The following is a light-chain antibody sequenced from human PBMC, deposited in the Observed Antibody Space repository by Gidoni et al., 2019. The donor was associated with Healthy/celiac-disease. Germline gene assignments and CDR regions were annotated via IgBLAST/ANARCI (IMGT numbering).Light chain of an antibody. Sequence: DIRRTQSPSSLSASVGDRVTITCRASQSISSYLNWYQQKPGKAPKLLIYAASSLQSGVPSRFSGSGSGTDFTLTISSLQPEDFATYYCQQSYSTLWTFGQGTKVEIK. CDR3: QQSYSTLWT. V-gene: IGKV1-39*01. CDR2: AAS. CDR1: QSISSY. J-gene: IGKJ1*01.